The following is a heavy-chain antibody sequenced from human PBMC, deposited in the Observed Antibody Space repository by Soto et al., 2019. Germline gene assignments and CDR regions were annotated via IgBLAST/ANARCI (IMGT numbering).Heavy chain of an antibody. V-gene: IGHV4-59*01. CDR2: IYYSGST. Sequence: QVQLQESGPGLFKPSETLSLTCTVSGGSISSYFWSWIRQPPGKGLEWIGYIYYSGSTNYNPSLKSRVTISVDTSKNQFALKLSSVTAADTAVYYCARVTVTTPNWFDPWGQGTLVTVSS. D-gene: IGHD4-4*01. CDR3: ARVTVTTPNWFDP. CDR1: GGSISSYF. J-gene: IGHJ5*02.